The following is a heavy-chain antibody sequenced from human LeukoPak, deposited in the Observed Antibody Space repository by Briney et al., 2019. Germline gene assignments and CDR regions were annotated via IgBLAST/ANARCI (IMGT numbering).Heavy chain of an antibody. D-gene: IGHD4-17*01. V-gene: IGHV1-46*01. CDR3: ARDSYGDYLFDY. J-gene: IGHJ4*02. Sequence: ASVKVSCKASGYTFTSHYMHWVRQAPGQGLEWMGIINPSGGSTSYAQKFQGRVTMTRDMSTSTVYMELSSLRSEDTAVYYCARDSYGDYLFDYWGQGTLVTVSS. CDR2: INPSGGST. CDR1: GYTFTSHY.